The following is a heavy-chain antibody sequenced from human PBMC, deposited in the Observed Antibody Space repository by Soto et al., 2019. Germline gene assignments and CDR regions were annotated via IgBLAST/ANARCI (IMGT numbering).Heavy chain of an antibody. D-gene: IGHD6-19*01. CDR1: GGSISSYY. Sequence: QVQLQESGPGLVKPSETLSLTCTVSGGSISSYYWSWIRQPPGEGLEWIGYIYYSGSTNYNPSLKSRVTISVDTSKNQFSLKLSSVTAADTAVYYCARQAGPYYYYYMHVWGKGTTVTVSS. CDR3: ARQAGPYYYYYMHV. J-gene: IGHJ6*03. V-gene: IGHV4-59*08. CDR2: IYYSGST.